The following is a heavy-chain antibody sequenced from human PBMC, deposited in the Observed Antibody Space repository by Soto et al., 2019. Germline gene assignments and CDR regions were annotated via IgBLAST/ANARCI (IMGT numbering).Heavy chain of an antibody. J-gene: IGHJ4*02. D-gene: IGHD6-19*01. CDR2: IYPDNSET. Sequence: EVQLVQSGAEVKKPGESLKISCKGSGYNFPDYWIAWVRQMPGKNLEWMGFIYPDNSETRYSPSFQGQVTISADKSLSTAHLQWGSLKASDTAMYYCARTKSSGRFTPFDYWGQGTLVTVSS. CDR1: GYNFPDYW. CDR3: ARTKSSGRFTPFDY. V-gene: IGHV5-51*01.